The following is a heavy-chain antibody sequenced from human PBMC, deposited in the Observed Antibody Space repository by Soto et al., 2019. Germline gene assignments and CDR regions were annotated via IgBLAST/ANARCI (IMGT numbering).Heavy chain of an antibody. D-gene: IGHD6-13*01. CDR3: AKEEGVNSIWSPYVDY. J-gene: IGHJ4*02. CDR2: MSGGGDTT. CDR1: GFTFSNYA. Sequence: PGGSLRLSCAASGFTFSNYAMSWVRQAPGKGLEWVSVMSGGGDTTYYADSVKGRFTISRDNSKNTLYLQMNSLRAEDTAIYYCAKEEGVNSIWSPYVDYWGQGTLVTLSS. V-gene: IGHV3-23*01.